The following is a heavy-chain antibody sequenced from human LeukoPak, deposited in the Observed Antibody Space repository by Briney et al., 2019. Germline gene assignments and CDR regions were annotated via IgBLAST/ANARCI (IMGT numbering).Heavy chain of an antibody. CDR3: ARDLNIVGATWSDY. J-gene: IGHJ4*02. Sequence: PGGSLRLSCAASGFTFSSYWMSWVRQAPGKGLEWVANIKQDGSEKYYVDSVKGRFTISRDNAKSSLYLQMNSLRAEDTAVYYCARDLNIVGATWSDYWGQGTLVTVSS. V-gene: IGHV3-7*01. CDR1: GFTFSSYW. CDR2: IKQDGSEK. D-gene: IGHD1-26*01.